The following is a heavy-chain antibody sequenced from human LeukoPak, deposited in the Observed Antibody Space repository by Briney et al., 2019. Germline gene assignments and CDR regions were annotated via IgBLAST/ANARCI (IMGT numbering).Heavy chain of an antibody. CDR2: INHSGST. J-gene: IGHJ4*02. V-gene: IGHV4-34*01. CDR1: GGSFSGYY. CDR3: ARRGYCSSTSCYRFDY. D-gene: IGHD2-2*02. Sequence: APETLSLTCAVYGGSFSGYYWSWIRQPPGKGLEWIGEINHSGSTNYNPSLKSRVTISVDTSKNQFSLKLSSVTAADTAVYYCARRGYCSSTSCYRFDYWGQGTLVTVSS.